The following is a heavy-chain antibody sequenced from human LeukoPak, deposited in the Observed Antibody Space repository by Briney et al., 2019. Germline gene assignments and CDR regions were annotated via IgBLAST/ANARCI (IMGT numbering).Heavy chain of an antibody. CDR2: ISGSNGNT. D-gene: IGHD3-16*01. Sequence: ASVKVSCKASGYTFTSYGISWVRQAPGQGLEWIGWISGSNGNTNYAQNFQGRVTMTTDSSTSTAYMELRSLRSDDTAVYYCARADHRLGEGFDYWGQGTLVTVSS. J-gene: IGHJ4*02. V-gene: IGHV1-18*01. CDR1: GYTFTSYG. CDR3: ARADHRLGEGFDY.